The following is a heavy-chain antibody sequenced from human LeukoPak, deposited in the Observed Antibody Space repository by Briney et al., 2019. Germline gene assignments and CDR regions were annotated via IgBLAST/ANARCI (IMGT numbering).Heavy chain of an antibody. V-gene: IGHV1-18*01. CDR1: GYTFTDYG. Sequence: ASVKVSCKASGYTFTDYGITWVRQAPGQELEWMGYISAYNGDIDYAQILQGRATMTTDTSTSTAYMELRSLRSDDTAVYYRARSHATTYSRGKNFADYWGQGSLVTVSS. CDR2: ISAYNGDI. CDR3: ARSHATTYSRGKNFADY. J-gene: IGHJ4*02. D-gene: IGHD3-22*01.